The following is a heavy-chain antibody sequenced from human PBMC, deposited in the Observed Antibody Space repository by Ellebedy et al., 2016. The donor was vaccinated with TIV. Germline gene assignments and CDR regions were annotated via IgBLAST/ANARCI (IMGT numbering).Heavy chain of an antibody. CDR1: GGSISSSSYY. CDR2: IYYSGST. V-gene: IGHV4-39*01. CDR3: ARRGVVGATIDY. J-gene: IGHJ4*02. Sequence: SETLSLTXTVSGGSISSSSYYWGWIRQPPGKGLEWIGSIYYSGSTYYNPSLKSRVTISVDTSKNQFSLKLSSVTAADTAVYYCARRGVVGATIDYWGQGTLVTVSS. D-gene: IGHD1-26*01.